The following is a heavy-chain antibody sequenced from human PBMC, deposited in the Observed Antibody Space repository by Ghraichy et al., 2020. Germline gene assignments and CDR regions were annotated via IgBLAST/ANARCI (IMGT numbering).Heavy chain of an antibody. V-gene: IGHV3-48*02. D-gene: IGHD2-21*02. CDR3: ARDLSYCGGDCYGDYYYYGMDV. J-gene: IGHJ6*02. CDR1: GFTFSSYS. Sequence: GGSLRLSCAASGFTFSSYSMNWVRQAPGKGLEWVSYISSSSSTIYYADSVKGRFTISRDNAKNSLYLQMNSLRDEDTAVYYCARDLSYCGGDCYGDYYYYGMDVWGQGTTVTVSS. CDR2: ISSSSSTI.